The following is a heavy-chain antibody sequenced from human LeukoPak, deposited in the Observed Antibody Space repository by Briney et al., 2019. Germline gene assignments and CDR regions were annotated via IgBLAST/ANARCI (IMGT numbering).Heavy chain of an antibody. J-gene: IGHJ5*02. CDR1: GGSFSGYY. CDR2: INSAGSST. V-gene: IGHV3-74*01. D-gene: IGHD7-27*01. CDR3: ARDQYTNSGNWFDP. Sequence: ETLSLTCAVYGGSFSGYYWSWVRQAPGKGLVWVSRINSAGSSTSYADSVKGRFTISRDNAKNTLYLQMNSLRAEDTAVYFCARDQYTNSGNWFDPWGQGTLVTVSS.